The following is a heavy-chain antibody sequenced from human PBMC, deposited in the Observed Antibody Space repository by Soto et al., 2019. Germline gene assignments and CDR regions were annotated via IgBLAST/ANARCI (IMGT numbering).Heavy chain of an antibody. CDR3: ARVRGPYCGGECYPPTPNWFDP. CDR1: GGSISSSSYY. D-gene: IGHD2-21*01. CDR2: LYYSGST. V-gene: IGHV4-39*07. Sequence: PSETLSLTCTVSGGSISSSSYYWGWIRQPPGKGLEWIGSLYYSGSTYYNPSLKSRVTISVDTSKNQFSLKLSSVTAADTAVYYCARVRGPYCGGECYPPTPNWFDPWGQGTLVTVSS. J-gene: IGHJ5*02.